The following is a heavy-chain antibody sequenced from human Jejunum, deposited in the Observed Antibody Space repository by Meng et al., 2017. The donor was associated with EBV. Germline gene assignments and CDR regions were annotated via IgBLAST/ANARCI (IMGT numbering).Heavy chain of an antibody. CDR3: ARDGGPSGSYAYWFDP. CDR2: IFHIGTT. V-gene: IGHV4-4*02. Sequence: QVALHEACPGLVKPLGPLSLTCAVSGGSISSSNWWSWVRQPPGKGPEWIGEIFHIGTTNYNPTLKSRVTMSVDKSKNHFSLKLTSVTAADTAVYYCARDGGPSGSYAYWFDPWGQGTLVTVSS. CDR1: GGSISSSNW. J-gene: IGHJ5*02. D-gene: IGHD1-26*01.